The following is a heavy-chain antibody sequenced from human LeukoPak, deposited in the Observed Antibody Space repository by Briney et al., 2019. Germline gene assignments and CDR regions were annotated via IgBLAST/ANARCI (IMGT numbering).Heavy chain of an antibody. V-gene: IGHV3-23*01. CDR1: GFTFTSYA. J-gene: IGHJ4*02. CDR3: AKGVAVADYYFDY. D-gene: IGHD6-19*01. CDR2: ISGSGDST. Sequence: GGSLRLSCAASGFTFTSYAMSWVRQAPGKGLEWVSAISGSGDSTYYADSVKGRFTISRDNSKNSLYLQMNSLRAEDTAVYYCAKGVAVADYYFDYWGQGTLVTVSS.